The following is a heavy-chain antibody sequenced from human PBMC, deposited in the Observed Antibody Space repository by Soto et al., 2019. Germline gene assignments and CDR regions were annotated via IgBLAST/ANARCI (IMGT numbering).Heavy chain of an antibody. CDR2: ISGSGGST. CDR1: GFTFSSYA. V-gene: IGHV3-23*01. D-gene: IGHD6-19*01. J-gene: IGHJ4*02. Sequence: GGSLRLSCAASGFTFSSYAMSWVRPAPGKGLEWVSAISGSGGSTYYANSVKGRFTISRDNSKNTLYLQMNSLRAEDTAVYYCAKALYSSGWYYDYWGQGTLVTVSS. CDR3: AKALYSSGWYYDY.